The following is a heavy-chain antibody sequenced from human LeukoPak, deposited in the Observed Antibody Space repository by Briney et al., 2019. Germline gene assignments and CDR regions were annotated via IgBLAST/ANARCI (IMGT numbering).Heavy chain of an antibody. D-gene: IGHD3/OR15-3a*01. Sequence: ASVEGSWKASGYTFTGHYIHWGRQAPGQGLEWMGWINPNSGGTNSAQKFQGRVTVTRDTSISTAYLELNGLKSDDTAVYYCARGTGTSLYFGHWGQGTLVTVSS. V-gene: IGHV1-2*02. J-gene: IGHJ4*02. CDR3: ARGTGTSLYFGH. CDR1: GYTFTGHY. CDR2: INPNSGGT.